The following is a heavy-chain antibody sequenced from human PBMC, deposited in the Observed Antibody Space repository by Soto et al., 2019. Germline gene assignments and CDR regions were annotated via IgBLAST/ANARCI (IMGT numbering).Heavy chain of an antibody. CDR1: GGSISSSNW. CDR2: IYHSGST. J-gene: IGHJ6*02. D-gene: IGHD2-2*01. CDR3: ARSQDIVVVPAAILHYYGMDV. Sequence: SETLSLTCAVSGGSISSSNWWSWVRQPPGKGLEWIGEIYHSGSTNYNPSLKSRVTISVDKSKNQFSLKLSSVTAADTAVYYCARSQDIVVVPAAILHYYGMDVWGQGTTVTVSS. V-gene: IGHV4-4*02.